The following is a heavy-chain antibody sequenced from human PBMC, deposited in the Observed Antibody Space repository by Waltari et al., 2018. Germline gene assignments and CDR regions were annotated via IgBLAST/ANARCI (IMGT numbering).Heavy chain of an antibody. CDR1: VGSITTNRHY. CDR2: ISYRVAT. Sequence: QLHLQESGPGLVQPSVTLSLTCSVSVGSITTNRHYWGWIRQPPGKGLEWTATISYRVATYTMPSLKGGLTISVDTFKNQFSLKFSSVTAADTAVYYCATYVGASIGTAAFDVWGQGTMVTVSS. D-gene: IGHD3-16*01. V-gene: IGHV4-39*01. J-gene: IGHJ3*01. CDR3: ATYVGASIGTAAFDV.